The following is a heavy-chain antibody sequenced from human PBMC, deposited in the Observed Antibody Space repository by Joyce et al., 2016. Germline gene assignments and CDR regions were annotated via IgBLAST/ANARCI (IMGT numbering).Heavy chain of an antibody. CDR3: ASGVAGYCSSSTCPRPLDV. Sequence: QVHLVQSGAEVKMPGSSVKVSCTASGGSFGAQTVNWVRQTPGQGLEWMGGIIPVFVTPNYAQKFQGTVSITADTGTSTVFMEVRSLTSDDTAMYYCASGVAGYCSSSTCPRPLDVWGQGTMVIVS. CDR2: IIPVFVTP. D-gene: IGHD2-2*01. V-gene: IGHV1-69*14. CDR1: GGSFGAQT. J-gene: IGHJ3*01.